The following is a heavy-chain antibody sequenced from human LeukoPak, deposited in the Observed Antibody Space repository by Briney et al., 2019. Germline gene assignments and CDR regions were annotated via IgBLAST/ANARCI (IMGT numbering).Heavy chain of an antibody. V-gene: IGHV4-4*07. D-gene: IGHD6-13*01. J-gene: IGHJ4*02. Sequence: SETLSLTCTVSGGSINTYYWSWLRQPAGKGLEWIGHIYTSGSTNYNPSLKSRVTMSVDTSKNQFSLKLSSVTAADTAVYYCARGWIAATDIFDYWGQGTLVTVSS. CDR1: GGSINTYY. CDR2: IYTSGST. CDR3: ARGWIAATDIFDY.